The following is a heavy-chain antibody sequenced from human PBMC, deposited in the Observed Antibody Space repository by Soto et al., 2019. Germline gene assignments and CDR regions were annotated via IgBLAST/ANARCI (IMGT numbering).Heavy chain of an antibody. CDR3: AREAPYSGNYLCAFDI. J-gene: IGHJ3*02. V-gene: IGHV1-46*01. Sequence: ASVKVSCKAPGYTFTSYYMHWVRQAPGQGLEWMGIINPSGGSTSYAQKFQGRVTMTRDTSTSTVYMELSSLRSEDTAVYYCAREAPYSGNYLCAFDIWGQGTMVTVS. D-gene: IGHD1-26*01. CDR2: INPSGGST. CDR1: GYTFTSYY.